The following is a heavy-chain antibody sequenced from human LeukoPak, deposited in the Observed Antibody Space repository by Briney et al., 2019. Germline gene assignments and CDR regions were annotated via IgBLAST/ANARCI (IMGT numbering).Heavy chain of an antibody. Sequence: PGGSLRLSRAVSGFTFNNYGMHWVRQAPGKGLEWVTFIKYDGSDKRYADSVKGRFTISRDNSGNTLYLQMNSLRDEDTAVYYCARSSKFDVWDAQWGQGTLVIVSS. CDR1: GFTFNNYG. CDR3: ARSSKFDVWDAQ. CDR2: IKYDGSDK. V-gene: IGHV3-30*02. D-gene: IGHD3-3*01. J-gene: IGHJ4*01.